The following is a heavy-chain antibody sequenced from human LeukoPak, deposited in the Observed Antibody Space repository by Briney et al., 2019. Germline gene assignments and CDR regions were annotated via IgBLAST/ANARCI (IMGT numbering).Heavy chain of an antibody. D-gene: IGHD3-3*01. Sequence: PGGSLKLSCAASGFTFSNFAMDWVRQAPEKGLEWVSHISSDGVNTNYSDSVNGRFSISRDNAKNTLYIQMNRLRADDTALYYSASGVTARSLPFEVAIFSYWGQGALVTVSS. CDR1: GFTFSNFA. CDR3: ASGVTARSLPFEVAIFSY. J-gene: IGHJ4*02. V-gene: IGHV3-23*01. CDR2: ISSDGVNT.